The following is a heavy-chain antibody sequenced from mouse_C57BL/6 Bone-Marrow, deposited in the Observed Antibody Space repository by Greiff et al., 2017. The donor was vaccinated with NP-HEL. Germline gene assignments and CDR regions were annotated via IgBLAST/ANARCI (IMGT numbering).Heavy chain of an antibody. Sequence: EVKLVESGPELVKPGASVKIPCKASGYTFTDYNMDWVKQSHGKSLEWIGDINPNNGGTIYNQKFKGKAKLAVDKSSSTAYMELRSLTSEDTAVYYCARFSWYWYFDVWGTGTTVTVSS. CDR3: ARFSWYWYFDV. CDR1: GYTFTDYN. J-gene: IGHJ1*03. CDR2: INPNNGGT. V-gene: IGHV1-18*01.